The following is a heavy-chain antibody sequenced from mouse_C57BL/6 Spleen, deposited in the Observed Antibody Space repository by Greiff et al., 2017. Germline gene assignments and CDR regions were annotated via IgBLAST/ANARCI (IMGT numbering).Heavy chain of an antibody. CDR3: ARSNWAYYFAY. Sequence: QVQLQQPGAELVKPGASVKLSCKASGYTFTSYWMHWVKQRPGQGLEWIGMIHPNSGSTNYNEKFKSKATLTVDKSSSTAYMQLSSLTSEDSAVYYCARSNWAYYFAYWGQGTTLTVSS. CDR2: IHPNSGST. CDR1: GYTFTSYW. D-gene: IGHD4-1*01. J-gene: IGHJ2*01. V-gene: IGHV1-64*01.